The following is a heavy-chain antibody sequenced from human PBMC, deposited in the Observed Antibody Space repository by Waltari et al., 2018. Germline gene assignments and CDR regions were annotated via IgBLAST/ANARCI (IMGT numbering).Heavy chain of an antibody. J-gene: IGHJ6*02. D-gene: IGHD3-22*01. Sequence: QVQLVQSGAEVKKPGASVKVSCKASGYTFTSYGISWVRQAPGQGLEWMGWISACNGNTNYAQKLQGRVTMTTDTSTSTAYMELRSLRSDDTAVYYCARDSPYYYDSSGYFSNYYYYGMDVWGQGTTVTVSS. CDR2: ISACNGNT. V-gene: IGHV1-18*04. CDR1: GYTFTSYG. CDR3: ARDSPYYYDSSGYFSNYYYYGMDV.